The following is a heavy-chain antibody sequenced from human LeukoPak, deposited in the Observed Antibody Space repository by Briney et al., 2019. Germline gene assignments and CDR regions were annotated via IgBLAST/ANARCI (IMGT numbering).Heavy chain of an antibody. CDR1: GFTVSSNY. V-gene: IGHV3-30*18. CDR3: AKDYWAPIDYYDSSGYFDY. D-gene: IGHD3-22*01. J-gene: IGHJ4*02. Sequence: GGSLRLSCAASGFTVSSNYMSWVRQAPGKGLEWVAVISYDGSNKYYADSVKGRFTISRDNSKNTLYLQMNSLRAEDTAVYYCAKDYWAPIDYYDSSGYFDYWGQGTLVTVSS. CDR2: ISYDGSNK.